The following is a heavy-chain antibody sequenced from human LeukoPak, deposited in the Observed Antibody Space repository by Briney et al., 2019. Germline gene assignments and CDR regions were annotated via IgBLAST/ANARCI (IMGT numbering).Heavy chain of an antibody. Sequence: SETLSLTCTVSGGSISSYYWSWIRQPPGKGLEWIGYIYYSGSTNYNPSLKSRVTISVDTSKNQFSLKLGSVTAADTAVYYCARVAMGWYFDLWGRGTLVTVSS. CDR2: IYYSGST. CDR1: GGSISSYY. J-gene: IGHJ2*01. V-gene: IGHV4-59*01. D-gene: IGHD5-12*01. CDR3: ARVAMGWYFDL.